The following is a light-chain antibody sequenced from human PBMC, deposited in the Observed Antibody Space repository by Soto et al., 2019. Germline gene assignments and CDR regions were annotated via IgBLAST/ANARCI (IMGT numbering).Light chain of an antibody. CDR3: QQYNQWPLT. V-gene: IGKV3-15*01. Sequence: ETVMTQSPVTLSVSPGQRVTLSCRASQSVTSDLAWYQQRPGQAPRLLIYGAATRATGIPARFSGSGSGTEFPLTISSLQSEDFALSYCQQYNQWPLTFGGGTKVEIK. CDR2: GAA. J-gene: IGKJ4*01. CDR1: QSVTSD.